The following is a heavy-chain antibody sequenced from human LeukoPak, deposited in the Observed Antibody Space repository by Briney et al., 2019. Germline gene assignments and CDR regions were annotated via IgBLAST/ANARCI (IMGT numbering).Heavy chain of an antibody. V-gene: IGHV3-48*03. J-gene: IGHJ4*02. CDR1: GFTFSNYE. CDR2: ISRSGSTI. CDR3: AREAAYYFDY. Sequence: PGGSLRLSCAASGFTFSNYEMNWVRQAPGKGLEWVSYISRSGSTIYYADSVKGRFTISRDNVKNSLYLQMNSLRAEDTAVYYCAREAAYYFDYWGQGTLVTVSS.